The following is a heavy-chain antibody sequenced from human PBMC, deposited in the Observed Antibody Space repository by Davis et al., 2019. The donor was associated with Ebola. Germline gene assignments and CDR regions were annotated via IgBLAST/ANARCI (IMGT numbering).Heavy chain of an antibody. CDR3: ARGTIFGGENWFDP. V-gene: IGHV4-31*11. CDR2: IYYSGST. D-gene: IGHD3-3*01. J-gene: IGHJ5*02. CDR1: GGSFSGYY. Sequence: PSETLSLTCAVYGGSFSGYYWSWIRQHPGKGLEWIGYIYYSGSTYYNPSLKSRVTISVDTSKNQFSLKLSSVTAADTAVYYCARGTIFGGENWFDPWGQGTLVTVSS.